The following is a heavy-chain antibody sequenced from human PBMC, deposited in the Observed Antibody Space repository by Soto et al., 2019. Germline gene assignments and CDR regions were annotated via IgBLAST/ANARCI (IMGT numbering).Heavy chain of an antibody. J-gene: IGHJ4*02. CDR3: AQLALWFGEFGRGY. Sequence: EVQLLESGGGVVQPGGSLRLSCEASGFNFRSFAMSWVRQAPGKGLQWVASISNNADATYYADSVKGRFHISRDNSKRTVFLEMNSLRVEATDVYYCAQLALWFGEFGRGYWGQGDLVTVSS. CDR1: GFNFRSFA. D-gene: IGHD3-10*01. CDR2: ISNNADAT. V-gene: IGHV3-23*01.